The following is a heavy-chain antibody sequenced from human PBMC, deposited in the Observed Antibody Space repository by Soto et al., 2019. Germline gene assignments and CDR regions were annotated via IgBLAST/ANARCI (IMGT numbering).Heavy chain of an antibody. CDR1: GYSFTSYW. Sequence: PGESLKISCKGSGYSFTSYWIGWVRQMPGKGLEWMGIIYPGDSDTRYSPSFQGQVTITADKSISTAYLQWSSLKASDTAMYYCARHLGNYYDSNGSDYWGQGTLVTVSS. V-gene: IGHV5-51*01. D-gene: IGHD3-22*01. J-gene: IGHJ4*02. CDR2: IYPGDSDT. CDR3: ARHLGNYYDSNGSDY.